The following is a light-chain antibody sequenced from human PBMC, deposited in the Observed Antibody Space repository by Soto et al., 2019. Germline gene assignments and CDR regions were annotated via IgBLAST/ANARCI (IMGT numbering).Light chain of an antibody. CDR3: QTWGSGIVV. CDR2: LNSDGSH. J-gene: IGLJ2*01. CDR1: SGHSNYA. V-gene: IGLV4-69*01. Sequence: QLVLTQSPSASASLGASVKLTCTLSSGHSNYAIAWHQQQSEKGPRYLMKLNSDGSHSKVDGIPDRFSGSSSGAARYRTISSLQSEDEADYYCQTWGSGIVVFGGGTKLTVL.